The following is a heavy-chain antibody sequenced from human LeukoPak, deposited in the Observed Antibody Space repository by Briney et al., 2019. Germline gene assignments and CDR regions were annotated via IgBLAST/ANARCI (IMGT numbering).Heavy chain of an antibody. Sequence: PGGSLRLSCAASGFTFSSYAMSWVRQAPGKGLEWVSAISGSGGSTYYADSVKGRFTISRDNSKNTLYLQMNSLRAEDTAVYYCANNGGELWFGELLHTELYWYFDLWGRGTLVTVSS. D-gene: IGHD3-10*01. CDR1: GFTFSSYA. CDR3: ANNGGELWFGELLHTELYWYFDL. V-gene: IGHV3-23*01. J-gene: IGHJ2*01. CDR2: ISGSGGST.